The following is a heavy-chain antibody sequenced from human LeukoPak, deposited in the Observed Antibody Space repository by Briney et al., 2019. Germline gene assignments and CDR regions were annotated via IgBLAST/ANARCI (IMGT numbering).Heavy chain of an antibody. J-gene: IGHJ6*02. CDR2: ISSSSSYI. CDR3: AGADALYYYGMDV. V-gene: IGHV3-21*01. Sequence: GGSLRLSCAASGFTFSNSSMNWVRQAPGKGLEWVSAISSSSSYIWYADSVKGRFTISRDNSKNPLYLQMHSLRAEDTAVYYCAGADALYYYGMDVWGQGTTVTVSS. CDR1: GFTFSNSS.